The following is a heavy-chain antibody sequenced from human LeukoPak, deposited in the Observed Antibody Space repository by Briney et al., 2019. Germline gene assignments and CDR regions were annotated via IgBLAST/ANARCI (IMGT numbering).Heavy chain of an antibody. V-gene: IGHV1-24*01. CDR3: ATWDGYLLARREGLDY. CDR1: GYTLTELS. J-gene: IGHJ4*02. D-gene: IGHD5-24*01. CDR2: FDPEDGET. Sequence: ASVKVSCKVSGYTLTELSMHWVRQAPGKGLEWMGGFDPEDGETIYAQKFQGRVIMTEDTSTDIAYMELGSLRSEDTAVYYCATWDGYLLARREGLDYWGQGTLVTVSS.